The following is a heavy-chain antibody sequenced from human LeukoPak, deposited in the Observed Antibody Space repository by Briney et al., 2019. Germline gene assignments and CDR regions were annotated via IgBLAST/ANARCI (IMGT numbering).Heavy chain of an antibody. J-gene: IGHJ4*02. CDR1: GFTFDDYA. V-gene: IGHV3-9*01. CDR3: AKGDYYGSGSYYRSPFDY. Sequence: GRSLRLSCAASGFTFDDYAMPWVRQAPGKGLEWVSGISWNSGSIGYADSVKGRFTISRDNAKNSLYLQMNSLRAEDTALYYCAKGDYYGSGSYYRSPFDYWGQGTLVTVSS. CDR2: ISWNSGSI. D-gene: IGHD3-10*01.